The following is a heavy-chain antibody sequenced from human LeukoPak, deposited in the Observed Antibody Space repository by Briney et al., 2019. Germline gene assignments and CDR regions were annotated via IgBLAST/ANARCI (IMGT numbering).Heavy chain of an antibody. D-gene: IGHD3-22*01. Sequence: PSETLSLTCTVSGGSISSYYWSWIRQPPGKGLEWIGYIYYSGSTNYNPSLKSRVTMSVDTSKNQFSLKLSSVTAADTAVYYCARDSYPNYYDSSGYYDYWGQGTLVIVSS. CDR2: IYYSGST. V-gene: IGHV4-59*12. J-gene: IGHJ4*02. CDR3: ARDSYPNYYDSSGYYDY. CDR1: GGSISSYY.